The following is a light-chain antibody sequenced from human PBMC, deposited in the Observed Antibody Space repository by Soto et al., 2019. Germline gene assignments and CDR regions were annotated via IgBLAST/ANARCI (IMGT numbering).Light chain of an antibody. CDR2: DAS. CDR3: QQYKSYSPRT. V-gene: IGKV1-5*01. CDR1: HLISNW. J-gene: IGKJ1*01. Sequence: DIQMTQSPSTLSASVGDSVTITCRASHLISNWLAWYQQRPGKAPQLLISDASRLESGVPSRFSGSGSGTEITLTISSLQPDDSATYYCQQYKSYSPRTFGQGTKVDIK.